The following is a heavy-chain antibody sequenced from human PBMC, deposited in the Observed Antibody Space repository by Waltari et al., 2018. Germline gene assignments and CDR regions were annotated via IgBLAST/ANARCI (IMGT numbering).Heavy chain of an antibody. V-gene: IGHV4-38-2*01. CDR3: ARAYHLWGAFDI. D-gene: IGHD3-10*01. CDR1: GYSISSGYY. J-gene: IGHJ3*02. CDR2: TYHSGST. Sequence: QVQLQESGPGLVKPSETLSLTCAVSGYSISSGYYWGWIRQPPGKGLEWIGSTYHSGSTYYNPSLKSRVTISVDTSKNQFSLKLSSVTAADTAVYYCARAYHLWGAFDIWGQGTMVTVSS.